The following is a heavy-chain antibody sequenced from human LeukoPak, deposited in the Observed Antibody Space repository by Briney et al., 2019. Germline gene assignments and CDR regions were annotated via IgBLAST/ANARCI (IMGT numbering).Heavy chain of an antibody. V-gene: IGHV3-23*01. D-gene: IGHD3-22*01. J-gene: IGHJ3*02. CDR2: ISGSGGST. CDR1: GFSFSSYA. Sequence: GGSLRLSCAASGFSFSSYAMTWVRQAPGKGLEWVSAISGSGGSTYYADSVKGRFTISRDTSKNTLYLQMNSLRAEDTAVYYCAKDQDYDDSVDAFDIWGQETMVTVSS. CDR3: AKDQDYDDSVDAFDI.